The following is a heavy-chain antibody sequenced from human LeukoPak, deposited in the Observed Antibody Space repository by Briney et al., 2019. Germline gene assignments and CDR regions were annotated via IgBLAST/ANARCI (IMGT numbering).Heavy chain of an antibody. CDR1: GGSFSGYY. CDR2: INHSGST. V-gene: IGHV4-34*01. Sequence: SETLSLTCAVYGGSFSGYYWSWIRQPPGKGLEWIGEINHSGSTNCNPSLKSRVTISVDTSKNQFSLKLSSVTAADTAVYYCARVQSTGFSWDYWGQGTLVTVSS. CDR3: ARVQSTGFSWDY. J-gene: IGHJ4*02. D-gene: IGHD3-9*01.